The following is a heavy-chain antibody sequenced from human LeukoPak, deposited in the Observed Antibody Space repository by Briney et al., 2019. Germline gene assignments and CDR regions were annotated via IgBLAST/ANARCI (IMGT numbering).Heavy chain of an antibody. CDR3: AREKIAYYDNSGRGWFDP. CDR1: GGSISSYS. V-gene: IGHV4-4*07. D-gene: IGHD3-22*01. Sequence: SETLSLTCTVSGGSISSYSWSWIRQPAGKGLEWIGRIYTSGSTNYNPSLKSRVTISVDTSKKQFSLKLSSVTAADTAVYYCAREKIAYYDNSGRGWFDPWGQGTLVTVSS. CDR2: IYTSGST. J-gene: IGHJ5*02.